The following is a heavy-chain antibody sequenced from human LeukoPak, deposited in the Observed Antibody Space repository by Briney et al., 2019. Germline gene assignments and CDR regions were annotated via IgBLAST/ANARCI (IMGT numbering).Heavy chain of an antibody. V-gene: IGHV1-18*01. D-gene: IGHD3-9*01. CDR2: ISPRNGNT. Sequence: GASVKVSCKTSRYTFTMYGVSWVRPAPGRGLQWLGWISPRNGNTAYAQDLQGRVTMTTDTSTTTAYLELRSLRSDDTAIYYCARDLNYVTLGYNILADVGYYFDYWGQGSLVTVSS. CDR1: RYTFTMYG. J-gene: IGHJ4*02. CDR3: ARDLNYVTLGYNILADVGYYFDY.